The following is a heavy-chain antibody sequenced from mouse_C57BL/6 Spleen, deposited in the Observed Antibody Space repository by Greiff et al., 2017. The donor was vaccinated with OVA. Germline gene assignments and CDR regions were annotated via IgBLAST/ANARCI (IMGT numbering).Heavy chain of an antibody. CDR2: ISSGSSTI. CDR1: GFTFSDYG. D-gene: IGHD2-3*01. Sequence: DVQLQESGGGLVKPGGSLKLSCAASGFTFSDYGMHWVRQAPEKGLEWVAYISSGSSTIYYADTVKGRFTISRDNAKNTLFLQMTSLRSEDTAMYYCATGYYGYWGQGTTLTVSS. V-gene: IGHV5-17*01. J-gene: IGHJ2*01. CDR3: ATGYYGY.